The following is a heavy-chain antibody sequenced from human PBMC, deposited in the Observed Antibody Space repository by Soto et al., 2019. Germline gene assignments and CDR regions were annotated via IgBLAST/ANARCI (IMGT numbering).Heavy chain of an antibody. J-gene: IGHJ4*02. Sequence: QVQLQESGPGLVKPSETLSLTCTVSGGSVSSGSYYWSWIRQPPGKGLEWIGYIYYSGSTNYNPSLKGRVTISVDTSQNQFALKLSSVTAADTAVYYCARGRGYYFDYWGQGTLVTVSS. CDR2: IYYSGST. CDR3: ARGRGYYFDY. D-gene: IGHD3-22*01. V-gene: IGHV4-61*01. CDR1: GGSVSSGSYY.